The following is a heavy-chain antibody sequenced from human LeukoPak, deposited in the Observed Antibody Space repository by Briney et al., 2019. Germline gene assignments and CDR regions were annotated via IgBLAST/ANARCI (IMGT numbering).Heavy chain of an antibody. CDR3: ARGIRYFDY. J-gene: IGHJ4*02. V-gene: IGHV3-33*01. Sequence: GRSLRLSCAASGFTFSSYGMHWVRQAPGKGLEWVVVIWYDGSNKYYADSVKGRFTISRDNSKNTLYLQMNSLRAEDTAVYYCARGIRYFDYWGQGTLVTVSS. D-gene: IGHD3-10*01. CDR2: IWYDGSNK. CDR1: GFTFSSYG.